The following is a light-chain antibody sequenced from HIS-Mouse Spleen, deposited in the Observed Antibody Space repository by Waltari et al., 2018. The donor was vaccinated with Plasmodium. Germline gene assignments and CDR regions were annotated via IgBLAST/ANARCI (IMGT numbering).Light chain of an antibody. V-gene: IGKV2-28*01. CDR2: LGS. Sequence: DIVMTQSPLSLPVTPGEPASISCSSSQSLLHSNGYNYLDWYLQTPGQSPQLLIYLGSNRASGVPDRFSGSGSGTDFTLKISRVEAEDVGVYYCMQALQTPRYTFGQGTKLEIK. CDR1: QSLLHSNGYNY. CDR3: MQALQTPRYT. J-gene: IGKJ2*01.